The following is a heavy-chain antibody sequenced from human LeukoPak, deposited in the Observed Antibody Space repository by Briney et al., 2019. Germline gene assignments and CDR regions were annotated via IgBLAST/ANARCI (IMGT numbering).Heavy chain of an antibody. CDR3: ARARAAARFDY. D-gene: IGHD6-6*01. Sequence: GGSLRLSCAASGFNSSSYSMNWVRQAPGKGLEWVSCISSSSSYIYYADSVKGRFTISRDNAKNSLYLQMNSLRAEDTAVYYCARARAAARFDYWGQGTLVTVSS. CDR1: GFNSSSYS. V-gene: IGHV3-21*01. CDR2: ISSSSSYI. J-gene: IGHJ4*02.